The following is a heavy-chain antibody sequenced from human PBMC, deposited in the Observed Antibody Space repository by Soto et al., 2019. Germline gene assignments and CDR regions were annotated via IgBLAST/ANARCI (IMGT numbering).Heavy chain of an antibody. CDR1: GRTFSGSY. Sequence: PSETLSLTCGDYGRTFSGSYWSWIRQPPGKGLESLGEINHSGSTNYNPSLKRRVTISVDTSKNQFSLKLSSVTAADTAVYYCARGGVSRWFDSWGQGTLVPVSS. D-gene: IGHD6-13*01. V-gene: IGHV4-34*01. CDR3: ARGGVSRWFDS. J-gene: IGHJ5*01. CDR2: INHSGST.